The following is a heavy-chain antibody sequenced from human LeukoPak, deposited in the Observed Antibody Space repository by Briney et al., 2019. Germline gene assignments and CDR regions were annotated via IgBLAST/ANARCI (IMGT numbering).Heavy chain of an antibody. D-gene: IGHD3-22*01. CDR1: EFTFSHYD. V-gene: IGHV3-30-3*01. CDR3: AKGYYYDSTSAFDI. CDR2: ISYDGSDK. J-gene: IGHJ3*02. Sequence: GGSLRLSCAASEFTFSHYDMHWVRQAPGKGLEWVAVISYDGSDKYYADSVKGRFTISRDNSKNTLYLQMNSLRAEDTAVYYCAKGYYYDSTSAFDIWGQGTMVTVSS.